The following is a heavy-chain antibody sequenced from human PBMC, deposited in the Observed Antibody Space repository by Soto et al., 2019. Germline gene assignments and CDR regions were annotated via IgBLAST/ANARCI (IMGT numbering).Heavy chain of an antibody. CDR2: IIPIFGTA. D-gene: IGHD3-9*01. J-gene: IGHJ6*02. CDR1: GGTFSSYA. Sequence: SVKVSCKASGGTFSSYAISWVRQAPGQGLEWMGGIIPIFGTANYAQKFQGRVTITADESTSTAYMELSSLRSEDTAVYYCARCNDILTGYPGDYYYYGMDVWGQGTTVTVSS. V-gene: IGHV1-69*13. CDR3: ARCNDILTGYPGDYYYYGMDV.